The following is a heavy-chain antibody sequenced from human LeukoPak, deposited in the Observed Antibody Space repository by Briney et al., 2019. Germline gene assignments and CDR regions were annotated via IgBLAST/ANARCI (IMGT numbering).Heavy chain of an antibody. CDR1: GGSISSSSYY. J-gene: IGHJ4*02. CDR2: IYYSGST. CDR3: ARTRAYGGRPDY. V-gene: IGHV4-61*05. Sequence: SETLSLTCTVSGGSISSSSYYWGWIRQPPGKGLEWIGYIYYSGSTNYNPSLKSRVTISVDTSKNQLSLKLSSVTAADTAVYYCARTRAYGGRPDYWGQGTLVTVSS. D-gene: IGHD4-23*01.